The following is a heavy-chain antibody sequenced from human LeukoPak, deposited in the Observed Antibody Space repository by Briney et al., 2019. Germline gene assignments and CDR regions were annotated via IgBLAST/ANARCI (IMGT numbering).Heavy chain of an antibody. CDR1: GGSIGSFY. Sequence: SETLSLTCTVSGGSIGSFYWTWIRQPPGKGLEWIGYIYSSGTTNYNPSLKSRVTISVDTSKNQFSLKLSSVTAADTAVYYCARVTGYMIEDYFDYWGQGTLVTVSS. CDR3: ARVTGYMIEDYFDY. J-gene: IGHJ4*02. D-gene: IGHD3-22*01. CDR2: IYSSGTT. V-gene: IGHV4-59*01.